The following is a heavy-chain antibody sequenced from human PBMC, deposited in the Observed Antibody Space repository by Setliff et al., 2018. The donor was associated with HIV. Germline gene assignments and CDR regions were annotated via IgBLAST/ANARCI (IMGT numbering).Heavy chain of an antibody. CDR3: ARDPFPSTNYYDSSAYPFAEYFHH. D-gene: IGHD3-22*01. CDR1: GYTLTEVS. V-gene: IGHV1-24*01. Sequence: ASVKVSCKISGYTLTEVSMHWVRQAPGKGLEWMGYFDPQDGKTIYAQKFQGRVTITADESTSTAYMELSSLRSEDTAVYYCARDPFPSTNYYDSSAYPFAEYFHHWGQGTLVTVSS. J-gene: IGHJ1*01. CDR2: FDPQDGKT.